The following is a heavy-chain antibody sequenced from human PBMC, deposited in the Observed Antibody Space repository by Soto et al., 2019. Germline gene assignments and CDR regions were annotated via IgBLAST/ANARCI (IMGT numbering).Heavy chain of an antibody. J-gene: IGHJ3*02. CDR1: GFSFTTYV. V-gene: IGHV3-30*18. CDR2: ISHDGSYK. D-gene: IGHD1-26*01. Sequence: GGPLRLSCAASGFSFTTYVMHWVRQAPGKGLEWVAVISHDGSYKYYGDAVKGRFTISRDTSKNAVYLEMNGLRPEDTAVYYCAKGLLAIVGTTLPRDAFNIWGQGTMVTVSS. CDR3: AKGLLAIVGTTLPRDAFNI.